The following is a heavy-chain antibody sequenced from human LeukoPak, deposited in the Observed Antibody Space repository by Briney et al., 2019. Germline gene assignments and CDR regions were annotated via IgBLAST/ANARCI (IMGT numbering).Heavy chain of an antibody. CDR2: IQQNGNEK. Sequence: PGGSLRLSCVASGCTFSSYWMAWVRQAPGKGPEWVASIQQNGNEKYYVDSVKDRFTISKDNAKNVLFLQMNSLRAEDTAVYYCAREDHSKYEYWGQGTPVTVSS. CDR3: AREDHSKYEY. J-gene: IGHJ4*02. CDR1: GCTFSSYW. V-gene: IGHV3-7*01. D-gene: IGHD4-11*01.